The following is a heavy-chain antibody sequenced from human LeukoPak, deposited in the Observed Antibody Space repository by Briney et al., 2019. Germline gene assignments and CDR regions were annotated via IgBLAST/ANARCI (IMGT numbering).Heavy chain of an antibody. J-gene: IGHJ4*02. Sequence: SETLSLTCTVSGGSISSSSYYWGWIRQPPGKGLEWIGSIYYSGSTYYNPSLKSRVTISVDTSKNQFSLKLGSVTAADTAVYYCASLPPGERSYYFDYWGQGTLVTVSS. V-gene: IGHV4-39*01. CDR3: ASLPPGERSYYFDY. D-gene: IGHD2-15*01. CDR1: GGSISSSSYY. CDR2: IYYSGST.